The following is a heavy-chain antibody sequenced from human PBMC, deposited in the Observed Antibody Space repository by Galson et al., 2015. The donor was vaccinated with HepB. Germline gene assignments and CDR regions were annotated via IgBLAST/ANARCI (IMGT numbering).Heavy chain of an antibody. CDR2: ISGSGGST. D-gene: IGHD6-13*01. CDR3: ARGAGYSSSWYLFDY. V-gene: IGHV3-23*01. J-gene: IGHJ4*02. Sequence: SLRLSCAASGFTFSSYAMSWVRQAPGKGLEWVSAISGSGGSTYYADSVKGRFTISRDNSKNTLYLQMNSLRAEDTAVYYCARGAGYSSSWYLFDYWGQGTLVTVSS. CDR1: GFTFSSYA.